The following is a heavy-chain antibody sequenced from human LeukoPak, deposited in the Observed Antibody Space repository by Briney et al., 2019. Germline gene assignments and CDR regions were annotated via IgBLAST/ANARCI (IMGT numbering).Heavy chain of an antibody. CDR2: IFYTGST. Sequence: SETLSLTCTVSGGSISRGGYYWSWIRQHPGKGLEWIGYIFYTGSTYYNPSLKSRVTISVDTFTNQFSLKLTSVTAADTAVYYCARHYGPWGQGTLVTVSS. CDR1: GGSISRGGYY. V-gene: IGHV4-31*03. D-gene: IGHD3-16*01. CDR3: ARHYGP. J-gene: IGHJ5*02.